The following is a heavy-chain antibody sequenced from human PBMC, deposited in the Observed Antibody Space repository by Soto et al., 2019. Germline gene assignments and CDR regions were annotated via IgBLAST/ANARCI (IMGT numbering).Heavy chain of an antibody. Sequence: ASVKVSCKASGYTFTGYYMHWVRQAPGQGLEWMGWINPNSGGTNYAQKFQGWVTTTRDTSISTAYMELSRLRSDDTAVYYCARDSGSYSAFDYWGQGTLVTVSS. V-gene: IGHV1-2*04. CDR3: ARDSGSYSAFDY. J-gene: IGHJ4*02. D-gene: IGHD1-26*01. CDR2: INPNSGGT. CDR1: GYTFTGYY.